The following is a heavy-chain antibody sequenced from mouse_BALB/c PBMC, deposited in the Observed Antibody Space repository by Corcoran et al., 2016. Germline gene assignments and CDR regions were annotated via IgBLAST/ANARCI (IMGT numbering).Heavy chain of an antibody. CDR2: IDPENGNT. CDR3: ARIGNYGAY. J-gene: IGHJ3*01. Sequence: EVQLQQSGAELVRPGALVKLSCKASGFNIKDYYRHWVKQRPEQGLEWIGWIDPENGNTIYDPKFQGKASITADTSSNTAYLQLSSLTSEDTAVYYCARIGNYGAYWGQGTLVTVSA. D-gene: IGHD2-1*01. V-gene: IGHV14-1*02. CDR1: GFNIKDYY.